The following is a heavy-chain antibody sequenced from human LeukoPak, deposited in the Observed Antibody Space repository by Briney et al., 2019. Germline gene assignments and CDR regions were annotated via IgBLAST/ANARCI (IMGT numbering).Heavy chain of an antibody. CDR3: AKDGHTAQYYFDY. D-gene: IGHD5-18*01. J-gene: IGHJ4*02. CDR2: IYSGGGT. V-gene: IGHV3-53*01. CDR1: GITVSTNY. Sequence: GGSLRLSCAASGITVSTNYMSWVRQAPGKGLEWVSVIYSGGGTYYADSVKGRFTISRDNSKNTLFLQMNSLRVEDTAVYYCAKDGHTAQYYFDYWGQGTLVTVSS.